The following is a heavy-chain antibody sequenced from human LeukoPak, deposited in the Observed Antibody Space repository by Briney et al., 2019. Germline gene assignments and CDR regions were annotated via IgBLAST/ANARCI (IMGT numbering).Heavy chain of an antibody. Sequence: GGSLRLSCAASGFTVSSNYMSWVRQAPGKGLEWVSVIYSGGSTYYADSVKGRFTISRDNSKNTLCLQMNSLRAEDTAVYYCAAPGYSSSWYYPFFQYWGQGTLVTVSS. D-gene: IGHD6-13*01. CDR2: IYSGGST. V-gene: IGHV3-66*02. CDR1: GFTVSSNY. CDR3: AAPGYSSSWYYPFFQY. J-gene: IGHJ4*02.